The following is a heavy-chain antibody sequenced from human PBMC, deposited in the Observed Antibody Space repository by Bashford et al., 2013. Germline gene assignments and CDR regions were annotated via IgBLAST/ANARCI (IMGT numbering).Heavy chain of an antibody. Sequence: SETLSLTCTVSGGSISSSSYYWGWIRQPPGKGLEWIGSIYYSGITNYNPSLKSRVTISTGTSKNHFSLKLTSVTAADTAVYYCALAPYDLLTGLLGDLDYWGQGTLVTVSS. CDR3: ALAPYDLLTGLLGDLDY. V-gene: IGHV4-39*07. CDR1: GGSISSSSYY. J-gene: IGHJ4*02. D-gene: IGHD3-9*01. CDR2: IYYSGIT.